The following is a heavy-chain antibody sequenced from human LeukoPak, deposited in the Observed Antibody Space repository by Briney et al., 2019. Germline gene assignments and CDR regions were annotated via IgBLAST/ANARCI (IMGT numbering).Heavy chain of an antibody. CDR2: IYHSGST. CDR1: GGSISSSNW. D-gene: IGHD2-21*02. Sequence: SETLSLTCAVSGGSISSSNWWSWVRQPPGKGLEWIGEIYHSGSTNYNPSLKSRVTISVDKSKNQFSLKLSSVTAADTAVYYCARVRRVKHIVVVTAIFYAFDIWGQGTMVTASS. CDR3: ARVRRVKHIVVVTAIFYAFDI. V-gene: IGHV4-4*02. J-gene: IGHJ3*02.